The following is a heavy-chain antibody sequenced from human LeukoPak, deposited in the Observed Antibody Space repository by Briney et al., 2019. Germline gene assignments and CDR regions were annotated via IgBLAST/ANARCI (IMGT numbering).Heavy chain of an antibody. CDR1: GGTFNSYA. Sequence: ASVKVSCKASGGTFNSYAISWVRQAPGQGLGWMGGIIPIFGTANYAQKFQGRVTITTDESTSTAYMELSSLRSEDTAVYYCAKGEAFCGGDCSRPWYYFDYWGQGTLVTVSS. J-gene: IGHJ4*02. V-gene: IGHV1-69*05. CDR3: AKGEAFCGGDCSRPWYYFDY. CDR2: IIPIFGTA. D-gene: IGHD2-21*02.